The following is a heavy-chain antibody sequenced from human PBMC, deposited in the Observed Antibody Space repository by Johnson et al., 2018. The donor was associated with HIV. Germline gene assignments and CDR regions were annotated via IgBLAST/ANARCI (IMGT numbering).Heavy chain of an antibody. CDR2: IYSGGST. CDR3: AREAGAFDI. CDR1: GFTFSSYG. V-gene: IGHV3-NL1*01. J-gene: IGHJ3*02. Sequence: QVQLVESGGGVVQPGRSLRLSCAASGFTFSSYGMHWVRQAPGKGLEWVAVIYSGGSTYSADSVKGRFTISRDNSKNTLYLQMNTLRAEDTAVYYCAREAGAFDIWGQGTTVTVSP.